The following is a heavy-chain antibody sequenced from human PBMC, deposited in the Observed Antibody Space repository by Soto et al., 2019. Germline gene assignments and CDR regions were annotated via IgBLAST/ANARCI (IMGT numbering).Heavy chain of an antibody. CDR3: ARERDDSSGYGGYYFDY. J-gene: IGHJ4*02. Sequence: ASVKVSCKASVGTFSSYAISWVRQAPGQGLEWIGEIIPIFGTANYAQKFQGRVTITADESTSTAYMELSSLRSEDTAVYYCARERDDSSGYGGYYFDYWGQGTLVTVSS. V-gene: IGHV1-69*13. CDR2: IIPIFGTA. D-gene: IGHD3-22*01. CDR1: VGTFSSYA.